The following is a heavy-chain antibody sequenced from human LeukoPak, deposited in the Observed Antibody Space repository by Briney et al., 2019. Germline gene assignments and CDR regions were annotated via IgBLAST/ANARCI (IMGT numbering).Heavy chain of an antibody. CDR3: ARGVVAAKTPLPYYYYMDV. V-gene: IGHV4-59*11. D-gene: IGHD2-15*01. CDR2: IYYRGST. Sequence: SETLSLTCTVSGGSISNHYWSWLRRPRGKGLEGIRYIYYRGSTNYNPPLKSRVTISVDTSKTQFSLKLSSVTAADTAVYYCARGVVAAKTPLPYYYYMDVWGKGTTVTVSS. CDR1: GGSISNHY. J-gene: IGHJ6*03.